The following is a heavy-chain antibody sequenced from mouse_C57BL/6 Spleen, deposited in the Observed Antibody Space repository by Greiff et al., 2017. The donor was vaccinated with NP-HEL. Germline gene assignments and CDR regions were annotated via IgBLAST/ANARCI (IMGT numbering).Heavy chain of an antibody. CDR3: ARMGGDPGYAMDY. CDR2: IYPSDSET. Sequence: QVQLQQPGAELVRPGSSVKLSCKASGYTFTSYWMDWVKQRPGQGLEWIGNIYPSDSETHYNQKFKDKATLTVDKSSSTAYMQLSSLTSEDSAVYYCARMGGDPGYAMDYWGQGTSVTVSS. J-gene: IGHJ4*01. D-gene: IGHD3-3*01. V-gene: IGHV1-61*01. CDR1: GYTFTSYW.